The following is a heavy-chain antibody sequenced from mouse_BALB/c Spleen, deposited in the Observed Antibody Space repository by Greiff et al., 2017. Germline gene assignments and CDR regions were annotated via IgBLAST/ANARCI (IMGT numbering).Heavy chain of an antibody. V-gene: IGHV1-80*01. CDR3: ARRGGNYYFDY. J-gene: IGHJ2*01. D-gene: IGHD2-1*01. Sequence: VQLQESGAELVRPGSSVKISCKASGYAFSSYWMNWVKQRPGQGLEWIGQIYPGDGDTNYNGKFKGKATLTADKSSSTAYMQLSSLTSEDSAVYFCARRGGNYYFDYWGQGTTLTVSS. CDR2: IYPGDGDT. CDR1: GYAFSSYW.